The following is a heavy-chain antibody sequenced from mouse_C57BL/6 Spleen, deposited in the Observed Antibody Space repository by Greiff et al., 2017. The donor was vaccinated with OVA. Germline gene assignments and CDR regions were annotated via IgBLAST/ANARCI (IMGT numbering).Heavy chain of an antibody. CDR3: ARAGLRHYFDY. V-gene: IGHV5-16*01. CDR2: INYDGSST. CDR1: GFTFSDYY. J-gene: IGHJ2*01. D-gene: IGHD2-4*01. Sequence: EVHLVESEGGLVQPGSSMKLSCTASGFTFSDYYMAWVRQVPEKGLEWVANINYDGSSTYYLDSLKSRFIISRDNAKNILYLQMSSLKSEDTATYYCARAGLRHYFDYWGQGTTLTVSS.